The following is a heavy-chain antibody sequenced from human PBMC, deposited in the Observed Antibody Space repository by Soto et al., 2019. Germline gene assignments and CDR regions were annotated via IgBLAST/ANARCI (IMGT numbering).Heavy chain of an antibody. CDR1: GFTFSSYW. CDR2: INSDGSST. J-gene: IGHJ3*02. Sequence: EVQLVESGGGLVQPGGSRRLSCAASGFTFSSYWMHWVRQAPGKGLVWVSRINSDGSSTSYADSVKGRFTISRDNAKNTLYLQMNSLRAEDTAVYYCARDKGSIYDILTGYHTDAFDIWGQGTMVTVSS. V-gene: IGHV3-74*01. D-gene: IGHD3-9*01. CDR3: ARDKGSIYDILTGYHTDAFDI.